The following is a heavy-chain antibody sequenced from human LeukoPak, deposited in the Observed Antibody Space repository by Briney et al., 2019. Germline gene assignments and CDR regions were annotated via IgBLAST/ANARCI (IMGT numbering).Heavy chain of an antibody. CDR1: GFTFSSYE. D-gene: IGHD2-21*02. J-gene: IGHJ4*02. CDR3: ARDLSENCGGYCYGDY. V-gene: IGHV3-48*03. CDR2: ISSSGSTI. Sequence: PGGSLRLSCAASGFTFSSYEMNRVRQAPGKGLEWVSYISSSGSTIYYADSVKGRFTISRDNAKNSLYLQMNSLRAEDTAVYYCARDLSENCGGYCYGDYWGQGTLVTVSS.